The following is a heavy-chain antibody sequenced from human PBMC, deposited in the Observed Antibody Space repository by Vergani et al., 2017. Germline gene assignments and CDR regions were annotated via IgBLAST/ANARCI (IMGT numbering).Heavy chain of an antibody. Sequence: QVKLEESGGGVVQPGRSLRLSCAASGFSFGNYAMHWVRQAPGKGLEWVGVNSYDGTEKKYADSVNGRFTISRDNSKKMMSLQMNSLRVEDTAVYYCARGGKGIIMVVPSTHLWGQGTQVSVS. CDR1: GFSFGNYA. CDR2: NSYDGTEK. D-gene: IGHD2-15*01. V-gene: IGHV3-30-3*01. CDR3: ARGGKGIIMVVPSTHL. J-gene: IGHJ4*02.